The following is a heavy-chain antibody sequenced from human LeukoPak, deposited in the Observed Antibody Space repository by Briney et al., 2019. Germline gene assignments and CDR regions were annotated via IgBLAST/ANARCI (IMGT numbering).Heavy chain of an antibody. CDR3: TRLGTFGEFNMEDY. CDR1: GFTFSTYG. CDR2: IRYDGSNK. J-gene: IGHJ4*02. D-gene: IGHD3-10*01. Sequence: PGGTLRLSCVASGFTFSTYGMSWVRQAPGKGLEWVAFIRYDGSNKYYADSVKGRFTISRDDSKNTAYLQMNSLKTEDTAVYYCTRLGTFGEFNMEDYWGQGTLVTVSS. V-gene: IGHV3-33*08.